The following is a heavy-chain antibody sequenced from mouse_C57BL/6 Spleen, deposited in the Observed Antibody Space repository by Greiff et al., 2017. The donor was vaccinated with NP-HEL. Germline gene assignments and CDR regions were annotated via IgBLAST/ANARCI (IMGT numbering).Heavy chain of an antibody. D-gene: IGHD2-14*01. CDR1: GYTFTSYW. CDR3: AREGTPYWYFEV. CDR2: INPSNGGT. Sequence: QVQLKQPGTELVKPGASVKLSCKASGYTFTSYWMHWVKQRPGQGLEWIGNINPSNGGTNYNEKFKSKATLTVDKSSSTAYMQLSSLTSEDSAVYYCAREGTPYWYFEVWGTGTTVTVSS. V-gene: IGHV1-53*01. J-gene: IGHJ1*03.